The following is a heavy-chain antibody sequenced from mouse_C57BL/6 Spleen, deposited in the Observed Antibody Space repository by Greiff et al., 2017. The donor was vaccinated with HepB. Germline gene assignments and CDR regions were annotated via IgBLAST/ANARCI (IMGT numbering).Heavy chain of an antibody. J-gene: IGHJ4*01. CDR2: TNPNNGGT. CDR3: ARKGYTPYYAMDY. D-gene: IGHD3-1*01. V-gene: IGHV1-26*01. CDR1: GYTFTDYY. Sequence: EVQLQQSGPELVKPGASVKISCKASGYTFTDYYMNWVKQSHGKSLEWIGDTNPNNGGTSYNQKFKGKATLTVDKSSSTAYMELRSLTSEDSAVYYCARKGYTPYYAMDYWGQGTSVTVSS.